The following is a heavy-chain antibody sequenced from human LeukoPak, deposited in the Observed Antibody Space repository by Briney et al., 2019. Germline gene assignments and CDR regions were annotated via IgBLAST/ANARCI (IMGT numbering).Heavy chain of an antibody. V-gene: IGHV4-4*02. D-gene: IGHD2-21*01. Sequence: PSGTLSLTCAVSGGSISSSNWWSWVRQPPGKGLEWIGEIYHSGSTNYNPSLKSRVTISVDKSKNQFSLKLSSVTAADTAVYYCATRLCGGDCYDPKPNAFDIWGQGTMVTVSS. CDR3: ATRLCGGDCYDPKPNAFDI. CDR2: IYHSGST. CDR1: GGSISSSNW. J-gene: IGHJ3*02.